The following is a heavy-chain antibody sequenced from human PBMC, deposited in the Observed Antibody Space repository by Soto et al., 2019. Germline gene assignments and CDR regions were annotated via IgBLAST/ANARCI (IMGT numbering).Heavy chain of an antibody. J-gene: IGHJ3*02. CDR2: ISSSSSTI. V-gene: IGHV3-48*01. CDR3: ARSSAEGVVITLDAFDI. D-gene: IGHD3-3*01. Sequence: GGSLRLSCAASGFTFSSYSMNWVRQAPGKGLEWVSYISSSSSTIYYADSVKGRFTISRDNAKNSLYLQMNSLRAEDTAVYYCARSSAEGVVITLDAFDIWGQGTMVTVSS. CDR1: GFTFSSYS.